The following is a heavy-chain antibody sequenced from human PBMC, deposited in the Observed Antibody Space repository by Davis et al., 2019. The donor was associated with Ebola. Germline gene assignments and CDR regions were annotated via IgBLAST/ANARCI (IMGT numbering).Heavy chain of an antibody. D-gene: IGHD2-2*02. CDR2: ISYDGSNK. V-gene: IGHV3-30-3*01. CDR3: ARGGVVVVPAAISTYYYYCMDV. CDR1: GFTFSTYA. J-gene: IGHJ6*03. Sequence: GGSLRLSCAASGFTFSTYAMHLVRQAPGKGLEWVGIISYDGSNKYYADSVKGRFTISRDNSKNTLYLQMNSLRAEDTAVYYCARGGVVVVPAAISTYYYYCMDVWGRGTTVTVSS.